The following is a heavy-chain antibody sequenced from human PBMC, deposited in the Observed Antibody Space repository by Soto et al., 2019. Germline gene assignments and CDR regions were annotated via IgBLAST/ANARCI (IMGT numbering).Heavy chain of an antibody. Sequence: ASVKVSCKASGYTFTGYYMHWVQQAPGQGLEWMGWINPNSGGTNYAQKFQGRVTMTRDTSISTAYMELSRLRSDDTAVYYCARDRSSTFRILDFDYWGQGTLVTVSS. CDR2: INPNSGGT. V-gene: IGHV1-2*02. D-gene: IGHD2-2*01. CDR1: GYTFTGYY. CDR3: ARDRSSTFRILDFDY. J-gene: IGHJ4*02.